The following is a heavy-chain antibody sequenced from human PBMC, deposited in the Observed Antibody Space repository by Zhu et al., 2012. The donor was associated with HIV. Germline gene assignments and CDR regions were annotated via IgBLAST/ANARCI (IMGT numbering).Heavy chain of an antibody. CDR1: GESFSDYY. J-gene: IGHJ4*02. D-gene: IGHD3-10*01. CDR2: INYSKNI. Sequence: QVQLQQWGAGLLKSSETLSLTCAVYGESFSDYYWSWIRQSPGKGLEWIGEINYSKNINYSPSLKSRLTISVDTSKNQFSLRLISMTAADTAVYYCARRRGYYGSGNYSVGYYFDHWGQGTLVTVSS. CDR3: ARRRGYYGSGNYSVGYYFDH. V-gene: IGHV4-34*02.